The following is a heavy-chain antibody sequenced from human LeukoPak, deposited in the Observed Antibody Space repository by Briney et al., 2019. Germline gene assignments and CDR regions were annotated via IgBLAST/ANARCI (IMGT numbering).Heavy chain of an antibody. J-gene: IGHJ5*02. CDR2: ISAYNGNT. D-gene: IGHD2-2*01. V-gene: IGHV1-18*01. CDR1: GYTFTSYG. CDR3: ARGLGYCSSTSCYLNWFDP. Sequence: ASVKVSCKASGYTFTSYGISWVRQAPGQGLEWMGWISAYNGNTNYAQKLQGRVTMTTDSSTSTAYMELRSLRSDDTAVYYCARGLGYCSSTSCYLNWFDPWGQGTLVTVSS.